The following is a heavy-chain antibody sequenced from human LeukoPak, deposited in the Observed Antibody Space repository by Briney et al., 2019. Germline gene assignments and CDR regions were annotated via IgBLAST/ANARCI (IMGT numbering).Heavy chain of an antibody. J-gene: IGHJ4*02. CDR1: GFTFSSYG. CDR3: AKLGGSYSSSWSTTDY. D-gene: IGHD6-13*01. Sequence: GGSLRLSCAASGFTFSSYGMHWVRQAPGKGLEWVAVISYDGSNKYYADSVKGRFTISRDNSKNTLYLQMNSLRAEDTAVYYCAKLGGSYSSSWSTTDYWGQGTLVTVSS. CDR2: ISYDGSNK. V-gene: IGHV3-30*18.